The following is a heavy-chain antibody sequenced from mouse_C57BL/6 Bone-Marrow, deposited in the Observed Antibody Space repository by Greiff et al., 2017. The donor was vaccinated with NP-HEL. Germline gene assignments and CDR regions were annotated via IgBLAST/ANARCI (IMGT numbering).Heavy chain of an antibody. CDR1: GYTFTNYW. D-gene: IGHD3-2*02. CDR2: INPSNGGT. Sequence: QVQLQQPGTELVKPGASVKLSCKASGYTFTNYWMYWVKQRPGRGLEWIGNINPSNGGTNYNEKFKNKATLTVDKSSSTAYMQLSSLTSEDSAVYYCARDSGYAFDYWGQGTTLTVSS. CDR3: ARDSGYAFDY. J-gene: IGHJ2*01. V-gene: IGHV1-53*01.